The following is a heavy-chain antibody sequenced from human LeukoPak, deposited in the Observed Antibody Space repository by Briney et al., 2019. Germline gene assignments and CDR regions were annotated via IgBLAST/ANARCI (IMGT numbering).Heavy chain of an antibody. CDR1: GFTVSSNY. D-gene: IGHD3-10*01. V-gene: IGHV3-53*01. J-gene: IGHJ6*04. CDR2: IYSGGSA. CDR3: ARDVAGGSGSLWANYYYGMDV. Sequence: PGGSLRLSCAASGFTVSSNYMSWVRQAPGKGLEWVSFIYSGGSAHYADFVKGRFTISRDNSKNTLYLHMNSLRAEDTAVYYCARDVAGGSGSLWANYYYGMDVWGKGTTVTVSS.